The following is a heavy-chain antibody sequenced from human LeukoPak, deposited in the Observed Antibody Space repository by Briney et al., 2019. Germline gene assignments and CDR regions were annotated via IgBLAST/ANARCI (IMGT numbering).Heavy chain of an antibody. CDR3: TKGPKFVGATFDF. CDR2: ITWNGGSV. V-gene: IGHV3-9*01. J-gene: IGHJ4*02. CDR1: GFSFDDYA. D-gene: IGHD3-16*01. Sequence: PGRSLRLSCAASGFSFDDYAMHWVRQTPGKGLQWVSGITWNGGSVSYAESVKGRFTISRDNAKNSLFLEMKSLRVEDTALYYCTKGPKFVGATFDFWGQGALVTVSS.